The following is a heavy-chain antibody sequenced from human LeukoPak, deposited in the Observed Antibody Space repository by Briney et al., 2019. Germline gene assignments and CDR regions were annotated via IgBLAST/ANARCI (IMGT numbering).Heavy chain of an antibody. V-gene: IGHV3-23*01. CDR3: ARDFIGAFTIDY. CDR1: GFTFSSYA. CDR2: IIGSGGST. Sequence: GGSLRLSCAASGFTFSSYAMSWVRQAPGKGLEWVSAIIGSGGSTYYADSVKGRFTFSRDNSKNTLYLQMYNLVIEDTAVYFCARDFIGAFTIDYWGQGTLVTVSS. J-gene: IGHJ4*02. D-gene: IGHD2-15*01.